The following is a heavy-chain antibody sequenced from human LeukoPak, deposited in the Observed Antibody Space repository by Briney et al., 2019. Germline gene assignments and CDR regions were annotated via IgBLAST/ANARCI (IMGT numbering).Heavy chain of an antibody. CDR2: IYYSGST. CDR3: ARLNILEGIFDY. J-gene: IGHJ4*02. Sequence: SETLSLTCTVSGGSISSSSYYWGWIRQPPGKGLEWIGSIYYSGSTYYNPSLKSRVTISVDTSKNQFSLKLSSVTAADTAVYYCARLNILEGIFDYWGQGTLVTVSS. CDR1: GGSISSSSYY. D-gene: IGHD3-3*01. V-gene: IGHV4-39*01.